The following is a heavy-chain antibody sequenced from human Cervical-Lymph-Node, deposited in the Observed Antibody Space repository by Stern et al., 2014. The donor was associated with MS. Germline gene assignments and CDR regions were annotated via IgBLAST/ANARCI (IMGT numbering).Heavy chain of an antibody. CDR2: INPNSGGT. CDR3: ARGRGDARPYYFDY. Sequence: QVQLVQSGAEVKKPWASVKVSCKASGYTFTVYYIHWVRQAPGQGLQWMGWINPNSGGTNYPQKSQGRVTMTRDTSISTAYMELNTLRSDDTAIYYCARGRGDARPYYFDYWGQGSLVTVSS. D-gene: IGHD4-17*01. J-gene: IGHJ4*02. CDR1: GYTFTVYY. V-gene: IGHV1-2*02.